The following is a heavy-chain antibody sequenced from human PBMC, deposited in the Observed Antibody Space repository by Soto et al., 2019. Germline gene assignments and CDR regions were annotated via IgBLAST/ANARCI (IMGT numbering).Heavy chain of an antibody. CDR3: AINPHVVPRRPYYYMDV. CDR1: GGTFSSYT. J-gene: IGHJ6*03. D-gene: IGHD1-20*01. Sequence: SVKVSCKASGGTFSSYTISWVRQAPGQGLEWMGRIIPILGIANYAQKFQGRVTITADKSTRTAYMELSSLRSEDTAVYYCAINPHVVPRRPYYYMDVWGKGTTVTVS. V-gene: IGHV1-69*02. CDR2: IIPILGIA.